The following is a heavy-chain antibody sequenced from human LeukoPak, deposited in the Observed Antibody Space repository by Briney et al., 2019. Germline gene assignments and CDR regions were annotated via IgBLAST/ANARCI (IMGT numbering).Heavy chain of an antibody. CDR3: ASSILTGYSFDY. J-gene: IGHJ4*02. V-gene: IGHV4-59*01. Sequence: PSETLSLTCTVSGGSISSYYWSWIRQPPGKGLEWIGYIYYSGSTNYNPSLKSRVTISVDTSKNQFSLKLSSVTAADTAVYYCASSILTGYSFDYWGQGTLVTVSS. D-gene: IGHD3-9*01. CDR2: IYYSGST. CDR1: GGSISSYY.